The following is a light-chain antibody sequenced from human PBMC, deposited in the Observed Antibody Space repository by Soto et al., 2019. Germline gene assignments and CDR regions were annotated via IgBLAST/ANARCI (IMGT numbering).Light chain of an antibody. J-gene: IGLJ1*01. CDR3: AAWDDSLNGYV. Sequence: QSMASEPTSVSGAPGQRVTISCSGSSSNIGSKSVNWYQQLPGTAPKLLIYSNDRRPSGVPDRFSGSKSGTSASLAISGLQSEDEADYYCAAWDDSLNGYVFGTGTKVTVL. CDR2: SND. V-gene: IGLV1-44*01. CDR1: SSNIGSKS.